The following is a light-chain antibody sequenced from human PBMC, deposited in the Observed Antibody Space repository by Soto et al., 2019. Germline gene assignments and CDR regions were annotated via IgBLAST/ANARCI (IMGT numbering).Light chain of an antibody. CDR3: QQYNSYSQA. CDR2: DAS. J-gene: IGKJ1*01. CDR1: QSISSW. Sequence: DIQMTQSPSTLSASVGDRVTITCRASQSISSWLAWYQQKPGKAPKLVIYDASSLESGVPSRFSGSGSGTEFTLTISSLQPDDFATYYCQQYNSYSQAFGQGTKVDNK. V-gene: IGKV1-5*01.